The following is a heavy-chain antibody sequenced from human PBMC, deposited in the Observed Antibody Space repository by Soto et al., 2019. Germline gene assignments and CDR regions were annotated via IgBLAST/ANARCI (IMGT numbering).Heavy chain of an antibody. CDR3: AKDVDYELNWFDP. J-gene: IGHJ5*02. Sequence: GGSLRLSCAASGFTFSSYGMHWVRQAPGKGLEWVAVISYDGSNKYYADSVKGRFTISRDNSKNTLYLQMNSLRAEDTAVYYCAKDVDYELNWFDPWGQGTLVTVSS. CDR2: ISYDGSNK. D-gene: IGHD4-17*01. CDR1: GFTFSSYG. V-gene: IGHV3-30*18.